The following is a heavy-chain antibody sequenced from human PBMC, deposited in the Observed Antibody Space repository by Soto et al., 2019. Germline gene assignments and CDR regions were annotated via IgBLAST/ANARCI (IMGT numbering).Heavy chain of an antibody. CDR3: ARSHGSGSSYMDV. CDR1: GGSFSGYY. D-gene: IGHD3-10*01. CDR2: INHSGST. V-gene: IGHV4-34*01. J-gene: IGHJ6*03. Sequence: SETLSLTCAVYGGSFSGYYWSWIRQPPGKGLEWIGEINHSGSTNYNPSLKSRVTISVDTSKNQFSLKLSSVTAADTAVYSCARSHGSGSSYMDVWGKGTTVTVSS.